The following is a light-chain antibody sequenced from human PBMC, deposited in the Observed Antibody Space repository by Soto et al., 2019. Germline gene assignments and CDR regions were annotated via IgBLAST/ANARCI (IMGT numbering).Light chain of an antibody. CDR2: DAS. CDR3: QQRSNWLT. Sequence: EIVLTQSPATLSLSPGERATLSCRASQSVSSYLAWYQQKPGQAPRLLIYDASNRATGIPARFSGSGSGTDFTLTISSLEPEDFAVYYRQQRSNWLTVGGGTKVEIK. J-gene: IGKJ4*01. CDR1: QSVSSY. V-gene: IGKV3-11*01.